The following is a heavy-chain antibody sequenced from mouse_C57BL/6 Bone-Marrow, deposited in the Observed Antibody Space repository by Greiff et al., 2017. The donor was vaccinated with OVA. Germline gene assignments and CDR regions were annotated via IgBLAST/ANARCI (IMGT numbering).Heavy chain of an antibody. D-gene: IGHD3-2*02. Sequence: QVQLQQPGAELVMPGASVQLSCKASGYTFTSYWMHWVKQRPGQGLEWIGEIDPSDSYTNYNQKFKGKSTLTVDKSSSTAYMQLSSLTSEDSAVYYFAKEAAQGAWFAYWGQGTLVTVSA. CDR1: GYTFTSYW. CDR3: AKEAAQGAWFAY. V-gene: IGHV1-69*01. J-gene: IGHJ3*01. CDR2: IDPSDSYT.